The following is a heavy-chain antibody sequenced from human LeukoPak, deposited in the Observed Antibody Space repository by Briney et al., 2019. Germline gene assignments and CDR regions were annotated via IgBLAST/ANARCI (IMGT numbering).Heavy chain of an antibody. J-gene: IGHJ1*01. D-gene: IGHD2-2*01. CDR2: IKSKTDGGTT. Sequence: PGGSLRLSCAASGFTFSNAWMSWVRQAPGKGLEWVGRIKSKTDGGTTDYAAPVKGRFTISRDDSKNTLYLQMNSLQTEDTAVYYCTTEEYQLFSVYFQHWGQGTLVTV. CDR3: TTEEYQLFSVYFQH. CDR1: GFTFSNAW. V-gene: IGHV3-15*01.